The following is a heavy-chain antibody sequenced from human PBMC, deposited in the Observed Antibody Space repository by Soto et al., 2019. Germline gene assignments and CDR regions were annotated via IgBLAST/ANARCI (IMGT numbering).Heavy chain of an antibody. D-gene: IGHD3-10*01. J-gene: IGHJ5*02. V-gene: IGHV4-59*01. CDR1: GVSLTGYH. CDR2: VYYSGSV. Sequence: QVHLQESGPGLVKPSETLSLTCNVSGVSLTGYHWNWIRQPPGKTLEWIGFVYYSGSVSYNPSLKGRATISVDRSKNQFSLRLTPVTAADTAVYYCARRLNLGSFDHWGQGTLVTVSS. CDR3: ARRLNLGSFDH.